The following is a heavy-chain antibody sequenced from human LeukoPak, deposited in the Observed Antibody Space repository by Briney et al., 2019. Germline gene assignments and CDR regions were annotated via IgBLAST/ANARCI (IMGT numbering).Heavy chain of an antibody. V-gene: IGHV4-59*01. Sequence: NSSETLSLTCTVSGGSISSYYWSWIRQPPGKGLEWIGYIYYSGSTNYNPSLKSRVTISVDPSKNQFSLKLSSVTAADTAVYYCARASALGDWFDPWGQGTLVTVSS. CDR1: GGSISSYY. CDR2: IYYSGST. J-gene: IGHJ5*02. D-gene: IGHD3-16*01. CDR3: ARASALGDWFDP.